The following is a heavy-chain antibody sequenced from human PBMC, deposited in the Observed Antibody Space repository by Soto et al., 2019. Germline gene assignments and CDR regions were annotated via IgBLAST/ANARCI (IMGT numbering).Heavy chain of an antibody. V-gene: IGHV3-33*01. J-gene: IGHJ5*02. CDR3: ARDRGTVEVPPAMSRFDP. D-gene: IGHD2-2*01. CDR1: GFIFSSYG. Sequence: VQLVESGGAVVQPGRSLRLSCEASGFIFSSYGMHWVRLPPGKGLEWVGVIWHDGSHQLYADSVKGRFTISRDNSKNTLYLHMNSLRAEDTAVYYCARDRGTVEVPPAMSRFDPWGQGTLVIVSS. CDR2: IWHDGSHQ.